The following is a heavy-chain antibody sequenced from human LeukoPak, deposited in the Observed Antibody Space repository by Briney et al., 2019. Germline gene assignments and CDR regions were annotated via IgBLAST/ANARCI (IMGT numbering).Heavy chain of an antibody. V-gene: IGHV1-2*02. J-gene: IGHJ4*02. CDR2: INPNSGGT. D-gene: IGHD3-22*01. Sequence: ASVKVSCKASGYTFTGYYMHWVRQAPGQGLEWMGWINPNSGGTNYAQKFQGRVTMTRDTSISTAYMELSRLRSDDTAVYYCARDDDSNGYYPGVFDYWGQGTLVTVSS. CDR3: ARDDDSNGYYPGVFDY. CDR1: GYTFTGYY.